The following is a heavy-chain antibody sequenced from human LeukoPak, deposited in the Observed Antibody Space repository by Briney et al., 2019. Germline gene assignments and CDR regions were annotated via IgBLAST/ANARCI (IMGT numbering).Heavy chain of an antibody. J-gene: IGHJ5*02. CDR2: IYYSGST. CDR3: ARLYSSSWYRWFDP. CDR1: GGSISSSNYY. V-gene: IGHV4-39*01. D-gene: IGHD6-13*01. Sequence: PSETLSLTCTVSGGSISSSNYYWGWIRQPPGKGLEWIGSIYYSGSTYYNPSLKSRVTISVDASKNQFSLKLSSVTAADTAVYYCARLYSSSWYRWFDPWGQGTLVTVSS.